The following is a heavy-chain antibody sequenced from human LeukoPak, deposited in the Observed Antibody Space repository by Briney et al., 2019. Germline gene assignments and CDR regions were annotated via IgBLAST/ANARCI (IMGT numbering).Heavy chain of an antibody. CDR3: ARAMYKDYYDSSGYYIGY. D-gene: IGHD3-22*01. Sequence: GGSLRLSCAASGFTVSSNYMSWVRQAPGKGLEWVSVIYSGGSTYYADSVKGRFTISRDNSKNTLYLQMNNLRAEDTAVYYCARAMYKDYYDSSGYYIGYWGQGTLVTVSS. J-gene: IGHJ4*02. V-gene: IGHV3-66*01. CDR1: GFTVSSNY. CDR2: IYSGGST.